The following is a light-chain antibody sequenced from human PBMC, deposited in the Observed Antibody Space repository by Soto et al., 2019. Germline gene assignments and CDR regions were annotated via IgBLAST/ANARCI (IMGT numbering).Light chain of an antibody. J-gene: IGKJ1*01. CDR3: QQYNNWPWT. V-gene: IGKV3-15*01. CDR2: GAS. Sequence: EIVMTQSPATLSVSPGERATLSCRASQSVSSNLVWYQQKPGQAPRLLIYGASTRATGIPARFSGSGSGTEFTLTISSLQSEDFAVYYCQQYNNWPWTFGQGDQGGNQT. CDR1: QSVSSN.